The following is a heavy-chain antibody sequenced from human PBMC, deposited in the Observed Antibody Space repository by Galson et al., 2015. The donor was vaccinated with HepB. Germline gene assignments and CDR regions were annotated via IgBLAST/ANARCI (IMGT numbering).Heavy chain of an antibody. CDR2: IYYSGST. CDR3: ARGRSGSYRQHWYFDL. CDR1: GGSISSYY. D-gene: IGHD1-26*01. V-gene: IGHV4-59*12. Sequence: QVQLQESGPGLVKPSETLSLTCTVSGGSISSYYWSWIRQPPGKGLEWIGYIYYSGSTNYNPSLKSRVTISVDTSKNQFSLKLSSVTAADTAVYYCARGRSGSYRQHWYFDLWGRGTLVTVSS. J-gene: IGHJ2*01.